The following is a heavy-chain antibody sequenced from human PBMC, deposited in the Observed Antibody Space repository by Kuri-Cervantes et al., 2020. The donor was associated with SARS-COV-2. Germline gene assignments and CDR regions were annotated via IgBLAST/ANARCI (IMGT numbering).Heavy chain of an antibody. Sequence: SETLSLTCAVSGYSISSGYYWGWIRQPPGKGLEWIGSINHSGSTNYNPSLKGRVTISVDTSKNQFSLKLSSVTAADTAVYYCARGRGLRWPHSFDYWGQGTLVTVSS. V-gene: IGHV4-38-2*01. CDR2: INHSGST. D-gene: IGHD4-23*01. CDR1: GYSISSGYY. CDR3: ARGRGLRWPHSFDY. J-gene: IGHJ4*02.